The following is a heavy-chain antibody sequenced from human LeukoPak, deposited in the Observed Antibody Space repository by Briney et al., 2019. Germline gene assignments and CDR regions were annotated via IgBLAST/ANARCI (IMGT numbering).Heavy chain of an antibody. V-gene: IGHV3-23*01. CDR1: GFTLNTFA. CDR2: ISGSGGST. CDR3: AKEAPGHFDY. Sequence: GGSLRLSCAASGFTLNTFAMHWVRQAPGKGLEWVSAISGSGGSTYYADSVKGRFTISRDNSKNTLYLQMDSLRAEDTAVYYCAKEAPGHFDYWGQGTLVTVSS. D-gene: IGHD3-10*01. J-gene: IGHJ4*02.